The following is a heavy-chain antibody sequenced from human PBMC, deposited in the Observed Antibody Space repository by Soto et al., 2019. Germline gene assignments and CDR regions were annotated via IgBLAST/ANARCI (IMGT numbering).Heavy chain of an antibody. Sequence: SETLSLTCAVYGGSFSGYYWSWIRQPPGKGLEWIGEINHSGSTNYNPSLKSRVTISVDTSKNQFSLKVSSVTAADTAVYYCARLVLGNYSNYYWGQGTLVTVSS. D-gene: IGHD4-4*01. V-gene: IGHV4-34*01. CDR3: ARLVLGNYSNYY. J-gene: IGHJ4*02. CDR2: INHSGST. CDR1: GGSFSGYY.